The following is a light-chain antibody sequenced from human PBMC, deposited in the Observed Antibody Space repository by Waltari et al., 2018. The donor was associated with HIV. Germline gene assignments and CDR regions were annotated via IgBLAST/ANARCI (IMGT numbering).Light chain of an antibody. J-gene: IGKJ4*01. CDR1: QSVGSY. V-gene: IGKV3-15*01. CDR2: GAS. CDR3: PQYNKWPRGT. Sequence: VMTQSPATVSVSPGGRATLSCRASQSVGSYLAWYQQKPGQAPRLPIYGASTKATGNPTRFSGSGSGTEFTLTISSLKSEDFAVYFRPQYNKWPRGTFGGGTKVEV.